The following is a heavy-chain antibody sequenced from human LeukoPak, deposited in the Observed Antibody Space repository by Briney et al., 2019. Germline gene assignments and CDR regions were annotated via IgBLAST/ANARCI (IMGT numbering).Heavy chain of an antibody. CDR2: IKQDGSEK. CDR3: ARESIVVVNDAFDI. V-gene: IGHV3-7*01. Sequence: PGGSLRLSCAASGFTFSNAWMSWVRQAPGKGLEWVANIKQDGSEKYYVDSVKGRFTISRDNAKNSLYLQMNSLRAEDTAVYYCARESIVVVNDAFDIWGQGTMVTVSS. D-gene: IGHD3-22*01. CDR1: GFTFSNAW. J-gene: IGHJ3*02.